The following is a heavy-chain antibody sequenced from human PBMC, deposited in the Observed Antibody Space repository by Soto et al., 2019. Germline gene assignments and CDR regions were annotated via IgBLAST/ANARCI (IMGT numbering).Heavy chain of an antibody. V-gene: IGHV4-59*01. Sequence: NPXGTLSLTCTVSGGSISSYYWSWIRQPPGKGLEWIGYIYYSGSTNYNPSLKSRVTISVDTSKNQFSLRLSSVTAADTAVYYCARVHGSYYDYWGQGTLVTVSS. CDR3: ARVHGSYYDY. CDR1: GGSISSYY. J-gene: IGHJ4*02. CDR2: IYYSGST. D-gene: IGHD1-26*01.